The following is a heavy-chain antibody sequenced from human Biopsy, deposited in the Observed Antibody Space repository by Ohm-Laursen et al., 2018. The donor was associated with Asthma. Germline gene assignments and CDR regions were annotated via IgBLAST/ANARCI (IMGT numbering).Heavy chain of an antibody. D-gene: IGHD3-10*01. CDR3: AESDYYGSGYYYGMDV. CDR2: IIPIFGTA. Sequence: GASVKVSCNASGGTFSSYAISWVRQAPGQGLEWMGGIIPIFGTANYAQKFQGRVTITADESTGTAYMELSSLRSEDTAVYYCAESDYYGSGYYYGMDVWGQGTTVTVSS. V-gene: IGHV1-69*13. J-gene: IGHJ6*02. CDR1: GGTFSSYA.